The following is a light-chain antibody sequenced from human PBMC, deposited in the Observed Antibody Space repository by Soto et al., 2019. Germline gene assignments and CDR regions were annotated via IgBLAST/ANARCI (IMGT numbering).Light chain of an antibody. CDR1: QRLSASD. V-gene: IGKV3-20*01. Sequence: EIVLTQSPGTLSLSPGQRATLSCRASQRLSASDIAWYQQKPGQAPKFLIYGVSSRATGIPDRFSGSGSGTDFTLTISRLEPEDFALYYCQQYGSSPRISFGQGTRLEIK. CDR3: QQYGSSPRIS. CDR2: GVS. J-gene: IGKJ5*01.